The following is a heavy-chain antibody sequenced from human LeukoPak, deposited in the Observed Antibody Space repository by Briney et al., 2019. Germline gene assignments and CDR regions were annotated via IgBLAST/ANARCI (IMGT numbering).Heavy chain of an antibody. J-gene: IGHJ4*02. Sequence: SETLSLTCTVSGDSITSGGYYWTWIRQRPGKGLEWIGYIYKTGSTYYNPSLKSRVTMSVDTSRNQFSLKLNSVTAADTAVYYCARDVLRWGQGTLVIVSS. CDR3: ARDVLR. CDR2: IYKTGST. CDR1: GDSITSGGYY. V-gene: IGHV4-31*03.